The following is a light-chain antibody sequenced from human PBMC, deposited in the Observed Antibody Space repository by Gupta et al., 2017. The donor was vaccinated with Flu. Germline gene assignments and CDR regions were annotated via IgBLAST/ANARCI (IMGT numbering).Light chain of an antibody. J-gene: IGLJ3*02. V-gene: IGLV1-47*01. CDR1: SSNIGSNY. Sequence: RVTISCSGSSSNIGSNYVYWYQQLPGTAPKLLIDRNNQRPSGVPDRFSGSKSGTAASLASSGLRSEDEADYYCAAWDDSRSGQVFGGGTKLTVL. CDR3: AAWDDSRSGQV. CDR2: RNN.